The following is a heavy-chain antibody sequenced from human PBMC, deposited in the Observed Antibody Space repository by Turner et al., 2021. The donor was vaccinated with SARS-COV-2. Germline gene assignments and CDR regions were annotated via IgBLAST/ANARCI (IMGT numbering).Heavy chain of an antibody. V-gene: IGHV4-39*01. CDR2: IYYSGST. Sequence: QLQLQESGQGLVKPSENLSLTCTVSGGSISSSSYYWGWIRQPPGKGLEWIGSIYYSGSTYYNPSLKSRVTISVDTSKNQFSLKLSSVTAADTAVYYCAIAPNYYYGMDVLGQWTTVTVSS. J-gene: IGHJ6*02. CDR3: AIAPNYYYGMDV. CDR1: GGSISSSSYY.